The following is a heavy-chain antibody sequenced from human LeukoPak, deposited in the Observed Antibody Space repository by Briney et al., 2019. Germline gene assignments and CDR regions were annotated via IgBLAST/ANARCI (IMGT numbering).Heavy chain of an antibody. Sequence: PSETLSLTCTVSGGSISSYYWSWIRQPPGKGLEWIGYIHYSGSTKNNPSLKSRVTISVDTSKNQFSLKLNSVTAADTAVYYCARGGISGTPEFDYWGQGTLVTVSS. CDR2: IHYSGST. CDR3: ARGGISGTPEFDY. V-gene: IGHV4-59*01. J-gene: IGHJ4*02. D-gene: IGHD1-20*01. CDR1: GGSISSYY.